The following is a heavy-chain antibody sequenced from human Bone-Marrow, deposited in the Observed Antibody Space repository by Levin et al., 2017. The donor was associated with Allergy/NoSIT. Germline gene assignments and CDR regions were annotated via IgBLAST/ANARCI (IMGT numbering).Heavy chain of an antibody. CDR1: GGSISSYY. Sequence: SETLSLTCTVSGGSISSYYWSWIRQPAGKGLEWIGRIYTSGSTNYNPSLKSRVTMSVDTSKNQFSLKLSSVTAADTAVYYCARDRKPRRVSPDIVVVPAAKLLSDNWFDPWGQGTLVTVSS. D-gene: IGHD2-2*01. V-gene: IGHV4-4*07. CDR2: IYTSGST. CDR3: ARDRKPRRVSPDIVVVPAAKLLSDNWFDP. J-gene: IGHJ5*02.